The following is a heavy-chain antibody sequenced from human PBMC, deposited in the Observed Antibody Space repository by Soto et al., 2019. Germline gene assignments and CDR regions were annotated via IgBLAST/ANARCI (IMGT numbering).Heavy chain of an antibody. CDR3: AGDEGGSSWADLDH. D-gene: IGHD6-13*01. J-gene: IGHJ4*02. CDR2: INHGGST. CDR1: GGSFSDYS. V-gene: IGHV4-34*01. Sequence: QVQLQQWGAGLLKPSETLSLTCAVYGGSFSDYSWSWVRQPPGKGLEWIGEINHGGSTMYNPSLKSRLTISVDTSKNQFFLKITSLTAADTAVYYCAGDEGGSSWADLDHWGQGALVIVSS.